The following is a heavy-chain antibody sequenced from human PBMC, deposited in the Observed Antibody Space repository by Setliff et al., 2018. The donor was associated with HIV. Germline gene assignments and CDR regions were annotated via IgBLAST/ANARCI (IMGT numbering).Heavy chain of an antibody. J-gene: IGHJ4*02. D-gene: IGHD3-10*01. V-gene: IGHV4-4*07. CDR1: GGSINTYY. CDR2: IYDSGST. Sequence: PSETLSLTCTVSGGSINTYYWSWIRQPAGKGLEWIGRIYDSGSTKYNPSLKSRVTMSLDTSKNQFSLNLNSVYLQMNSLRDGDTAVYYCARGRVRGVLDYWGQGTLVTVS. CDR3: ARGRVRGVLDY.